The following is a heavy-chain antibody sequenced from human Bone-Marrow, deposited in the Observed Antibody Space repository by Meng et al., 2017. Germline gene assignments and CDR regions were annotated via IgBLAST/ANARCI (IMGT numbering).Heavy chain of an antibody. CDR1: GGSISSSNW. V-gene: IGHV4-4*02. D-gene: IGHD1-26*01. CDR2: IYHSGST. Sequence: QVPREGSGPGLVKPSGTLSLTCAVSGGSISSSNWWSWVRQPPGKGLEWIGEIYHSGSTNYNPSLKSRVTISVDKSKNQFSLKLSSVTAADTAVYYCARGQYCSWWELLPAFWFDPWGQGTLVTVSS. CDR3: ARGQYCSWWELLPAFWFDP. J-gene: IGHJ5*02.